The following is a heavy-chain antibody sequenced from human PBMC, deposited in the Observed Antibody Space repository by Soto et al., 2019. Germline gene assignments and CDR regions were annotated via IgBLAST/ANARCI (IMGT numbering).Heavy chain of an antibody. Sequence: SETLSLTCTVSGGSISSSSYYWGWIRQPPGKGLEWIGSIYYSGSTYYNPSLKSRVTISVDTSKNQFSLKLSSVTAADTAVYYCARGRYSSSWDPNQAYYFDYWGQGTLVTVSS. V-gene: IGHV4-39*01. CDR3: ARGRYSSSWDPNQAYYFDY. CDR1: GGSISSSSYY. D-gene: IGHD6-13*01. CDR2: IYYSGST. J-gene: IGHJ4*02.